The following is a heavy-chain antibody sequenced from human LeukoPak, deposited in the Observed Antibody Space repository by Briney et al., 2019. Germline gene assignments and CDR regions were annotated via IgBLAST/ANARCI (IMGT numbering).Heavy chain of an antibody. CDR2: ISGYNGNT. CDR3: ARELVSAGLIGY. CDR1: GYTFTSYG. D-gene: IGHD3-10*02. J-gene: IGHJ4*02. Sequence: GASVKVSCKASGYTFTSYGISWVRQAPGQGLEWMGWISGYNGNTNYAQKFQGRVTMTTDTSTSTAYMELRSLRSDDTAVYCCARELVSAGLIGYWGQGTLVTVSS. V-gene: IGHV1-18*01.